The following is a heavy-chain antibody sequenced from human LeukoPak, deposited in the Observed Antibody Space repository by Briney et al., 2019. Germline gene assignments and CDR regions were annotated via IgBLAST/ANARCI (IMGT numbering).Heavy chain of an antibody. J-gene: IGHJ4*02. CDR3: AREIPGEGFDY. CDR2: IDPSSTYI. Sequence: PGGSLRLSCSASRFTFSSYTMNWVRQAPGKGLEWVSSIDPSSTYIYYADSVKGRFTISRDNAQNSLYLQMNSLRAEDTAVYYCAREIPGEGFDYWGQGALVTVSS. D-gene: IGHD1-14*01. CDR1: RFTFSSYT. V-gene: IGHV3-21*01.